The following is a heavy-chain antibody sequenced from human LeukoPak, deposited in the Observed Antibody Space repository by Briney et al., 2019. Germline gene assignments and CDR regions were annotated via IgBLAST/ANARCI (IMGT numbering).Heavy chain of an antibody. D-gene: IGHD3-22*01. V-gene: IGHV4-59*01. CDR1: GGSISSYY. Sequence: SETLSLTCTVSGGSISSYYWSWIRQPPGKGLEWIGYIFYSGSTNYNPSLKSRVTISVDTSKNQFSLRLSSVTAADTAVYYCARVTGYMIEDYFDYWGQGTLVTVSS. CDR3: ARVTGYMIEDYFDY. J-gene: IGHJ4*02. CDR2: IFYSGST.